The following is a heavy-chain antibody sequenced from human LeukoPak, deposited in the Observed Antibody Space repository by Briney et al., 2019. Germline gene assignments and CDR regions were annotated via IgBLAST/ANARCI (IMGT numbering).Heavy chain of an antibody. D-gene: IGHD6-13*01. Sequence: GGSLRLSCAASGVTLSSYAMSWARQAPGKGLEWVSGISSSGSGGNTYYADSVKGRFTISRDNSKNTLYLQMNSLRAEDTAVYYCAKDRDSSSWDHYFDYWGQGTLVTVSS. CDR3: AKDRDSSSWDHYFDY. CDR2: ISSSGSGGNT. CDR1: GVTLSSYA. V-gene: IGHV3-23*01. J-gene: IGHJ4*02.